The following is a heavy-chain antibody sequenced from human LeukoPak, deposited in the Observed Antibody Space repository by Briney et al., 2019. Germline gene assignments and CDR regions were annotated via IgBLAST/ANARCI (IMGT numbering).Heavy chain of an antibody. V-gene: IGHV3-23*01. CDR3: AKNEAGYCSSTSCYGLGTFDI. J-gene: IGHJ3*02. CDR2: ISGSGGST. Sequence: GGSLRLSCAASGFTFSSYAMSWVRQAPGKGLEWVSAISGSGGSTYYADSVKGRFTISRDNSKNTLYLQMNSLRAEDTAVYYCAKNEAGYCSSTSCYGLGTFDIWGQGTMVTVSS. D-gene: IGHD2-2*01. CDR1: GFTFSSYA.